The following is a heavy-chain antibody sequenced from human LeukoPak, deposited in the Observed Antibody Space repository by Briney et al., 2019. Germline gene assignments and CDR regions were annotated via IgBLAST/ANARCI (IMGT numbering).Heavy chain of an antibody. V-gene: IGHV3-23*01. CDR1: GFTFSSYA. CDR2: ISGSGGST. CDR3: AKSVYSGSYRFDY. D-gene: IGHD1-26*01. J-gene: IGHJ4*02. Sequence: PGGSLRLSCAASGFTFSSYAMSWVRQAPGKGLEWVSAISGSGGSTFYADSVKGRFTISRDNSKNTLYLQMNSLRAEDTALYYCAKSVYSGSYRFDYWGQGTLVTVSS.